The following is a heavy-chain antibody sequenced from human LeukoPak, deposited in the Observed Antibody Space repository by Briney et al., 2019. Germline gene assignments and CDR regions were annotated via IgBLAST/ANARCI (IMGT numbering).Heavy chain of an antibody. CDR3: ARWGGRESGAFDI. CDR2: INPNSGGT. D-gene: IGHD2-15*01. Sequence: ASVKVSCKASGYTFTGYYMHWVRQAPGQGLEWMGWINPNSGGTNYAQKFQGRVTMTRDTSISTAYMELSRLRSDDTAVYYCARWGGRESGAFDIWGQGTMVTVSS. V-gene: IGHV1-2*02. CDR1: GYTFTGYY. J-gene: IGHJ3*02.